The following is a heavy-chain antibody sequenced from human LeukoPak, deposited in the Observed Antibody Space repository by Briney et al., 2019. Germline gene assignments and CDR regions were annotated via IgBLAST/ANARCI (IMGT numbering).Heavy chain of an antibody. CDR3: ARGPTYQPIDF. CDR1: GGSFSGYY. Sequence: SETLSLTCAVYGGSFSGYYWSWIRQPPGKGLEWIGEINHSGSTNYNPSLKSRVTISVDTSKNQFSLKLSSVTAADTAVYYCARGPTYQPIDFWGQGTLVTVSS. CDR2: INHSGST. J-gene: IGHJ4*02. D-gene: IGHD2-2*01. V-gene: IGHV4-34*01.